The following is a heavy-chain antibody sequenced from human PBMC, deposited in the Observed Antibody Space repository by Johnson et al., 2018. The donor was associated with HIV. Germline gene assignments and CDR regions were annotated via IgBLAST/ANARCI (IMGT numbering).Heavy chain of an antibody. Sequence: VQLVESGGGVVRTGGSLRLSCAASGFTFDDYGMSWVRQAPGKGLEWVSGINWNGGSTYYADSVKGRFTISRDNSKNTLYLQMNSLRAEDTAVYYCAREKIAAAGLDAFDIWGQGTMVIVSS. CDR2: INWNGGST. CDR3: AREKIAAAGLDAFDI. J-gene: IGHJ3*02. V-gene: IGHV3-20*04. CDR1: GFTFDDYG. D-gene: IGHD6-13*01.